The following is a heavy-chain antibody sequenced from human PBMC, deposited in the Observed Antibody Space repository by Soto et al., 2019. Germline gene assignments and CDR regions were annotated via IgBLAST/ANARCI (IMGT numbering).Heavy chain of an antibody. D-gene: IGHD2-2*01. CDR2: INPSGGST. CDR3: ARDQALGYCSSTSCYAGGYFDL. CDR1: GYTFTSYY. Sequence: ASAKVSCKASGYTFTSYYMHWVRQAPGQGLEWMGIINPSGGSTSYAQKFQGRVTMTRDTSTSTVYMELSSLRSEDTAVYYCARDQALGYCSSTSCYAGGYFDLWGRGTLVTVSS. J-gene: IGHJ2*01. V-gene: IGHV1-46*01.